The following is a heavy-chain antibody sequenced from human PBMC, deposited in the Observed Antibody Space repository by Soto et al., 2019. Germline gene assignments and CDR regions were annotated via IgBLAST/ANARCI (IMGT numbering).Heavy chain of an antibody. Sequence: QITLRESGPTRVKPTQTLALTCTFSGFSLSTSGVGVGWIRQPPGKALEWLAVIYWDDDKRYSPSLKTRLTIPKAPSENQVVLTKTQNGPVDTATYWWAHRAVYRWNYWEGGYFDYWGQGTLVTISS. J-gene: IGHJ4*02. D-gene: IGHD1-7*01. CDR1: GFSLSTSGVG. CDR2: IYWDDDK. V-gene: IGHV2-5*02. CDR3: AHRAVYRWNYWEGGYFDY.